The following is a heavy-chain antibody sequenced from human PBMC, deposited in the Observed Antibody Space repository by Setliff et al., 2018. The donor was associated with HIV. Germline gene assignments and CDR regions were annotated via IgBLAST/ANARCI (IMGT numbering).Heavy chain of an antibody. D-gene: IGHD3-3*01. V-gene: IGHV4-34*01. Sequence: LSLSCAVYGGSFSAYHWSWIRQTPGKGLEWLGEINHSGSTAYNLALESRVSMSIDTSKNQFSLKLTSVTAADTAIYYCARGRDYTGSWFRPFYLDFWGHGNLVTVS. CDR3: ARGRDYTGSWFRPFYLDF. CDR1: GGSFSAYH. J-gene: IGHJ4*01. CDR2: INHSGST.